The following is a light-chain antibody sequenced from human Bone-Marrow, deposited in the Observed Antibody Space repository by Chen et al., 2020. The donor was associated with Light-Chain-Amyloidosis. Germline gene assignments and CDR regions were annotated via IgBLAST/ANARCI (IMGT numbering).Light chain of an antibody. V-gene: IGLV3-25*03. CDR2: RDT. CDR3: QSADSSGTYEVI. J-gene: IGLJ2*01. Sequence: SYELTHPPSVSVSPGQTAMITCSGDDLPTKYAYWYQQKPGQAPVLVIHRDTERPSGISERFSGSSSGTTATWTISGVQAEDEADYHCQSADSSGTYEVIFGGGTKLTVL. CDR1: DLPTKY.